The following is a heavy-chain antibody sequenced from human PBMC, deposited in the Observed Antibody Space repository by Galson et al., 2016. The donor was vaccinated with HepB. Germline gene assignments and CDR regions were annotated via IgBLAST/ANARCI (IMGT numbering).Heavy chain of an antibody. J-gene: IGHJ5*02. CDR1: GFSFSSYA. CDR3: ARGVQWLVPRWIDP. CDR2: MSYDGRKK. Sequence: SLRLSCAASGFSFSSYAMHWVRQAPGKGLEWVAVMSYDGRKKYFADSVKGRFTLSRDNSNNTLYLQMNSLSAEDTAVYYCARGVQWLVPRWIDPWGQGTLVTVSS. V-gene: IGHV3-30*04. D-gene: IGHD6-19*01.